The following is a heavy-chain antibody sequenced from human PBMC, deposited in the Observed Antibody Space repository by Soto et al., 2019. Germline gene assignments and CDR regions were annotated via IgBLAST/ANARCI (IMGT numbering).Heavy chain of an antibody. Sequence: GSLLLSCAASGFTFSSYSMNGVRQAPGKGLEWVSSISSSSSYIYYADSVKGRFTISRDNAKNSLYLQMNSLRAEDTAVYYCARALSGSPVSWGQGTLVTVSS. CDR1: GFTFSSYS. V-gene: IGHV3-21*01. CDR3: ARALSGSPVS. CDR2: ISSSSSYI. D-gene: IGHD1-26*01. J-gene: IGHJ4*02.